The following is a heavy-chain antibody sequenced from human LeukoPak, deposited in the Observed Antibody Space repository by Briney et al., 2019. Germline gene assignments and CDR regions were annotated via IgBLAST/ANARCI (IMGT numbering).Heavy chain of an antibody. V-gene: IGHV1-2*02. Sequence: GASVNVSCKAAGYTFTGHRLHWVWQAPGPGLEWMGWINPDSGGTRYAPKSQGRVTMTRDTSTSTAYTELSRLGSDDPAVYFCARHTSTYLEQWGQGALVTVSS. CDR2: INPDSGGT. J-gene: IGHJ4*02. CDR1: GYTFTGHR. D-gene: IGHD2-2*01. CDR3: ARHTSTYLEQ.